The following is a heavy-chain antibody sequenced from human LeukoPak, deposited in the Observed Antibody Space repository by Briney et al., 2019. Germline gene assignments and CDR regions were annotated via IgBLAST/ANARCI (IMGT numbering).Heavy chain of an antibody. CDR2: ITGGGGST. D-gene: IGHD3-3*01. CDR1: GVMFGNYA. V-gene: IGHV3-23*01. Sequence: GGSLRLSCAASGVMFGNYAMSWVRQAPGKGLEWVSGITGGGGSTYYADSVRGRFTVSRDTSKNTLYLQMNSLRAEDTALYYCAKYQAIWRGYFDYWGQGTLVTVSS. CDR3: AKYQAIWRGYFDY. J-gene: IGHJ4*02.